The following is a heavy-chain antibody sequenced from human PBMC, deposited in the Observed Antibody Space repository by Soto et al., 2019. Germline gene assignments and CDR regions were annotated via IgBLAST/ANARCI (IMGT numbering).Heavy chain of an antibody. CDR2: ISSSGSTI. D-gene: IGHD3-22*01. CDR3: ARDRRSSGYYYGYYGMDV. V-gene: IGHV3-48*03. J-gene: IGHJ6*02. Sequence: GGSLRLSCAASGFTFSSYEMNWVRQAPGKGLEWVSYISSSGSTIYYADSVKGRFTISRDNAKNSLYLQMNSLRAEDTAVYYCARDRRSSGYYYGYYGMDVWGQGXTVTVYS. CDR1: GFTFSSYE.